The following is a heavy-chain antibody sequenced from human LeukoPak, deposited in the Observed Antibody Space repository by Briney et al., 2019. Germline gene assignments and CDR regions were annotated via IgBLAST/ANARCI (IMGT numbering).Heavy chain of an antibody. V-gene: IGHV4-4*07. CDR1: GGSISSYY. Sequence: SETLSLTCTVSGGSISSYYWTWIRQPAGKGLEWIGRIYPSGSTNYNPSLKSRVTISVDTSKNQFSLKLSSVTAADTAVYYCARWKGIVVVPAAMKQGTAELNGMDVWGQGTTVTVSS. CDR2: IYPSGST. J-gene: IGHJ6*02. D-gene: IGHD2-2*01. CDR3: ARWKGIVVVPAAMKQGTAELNGMDV.